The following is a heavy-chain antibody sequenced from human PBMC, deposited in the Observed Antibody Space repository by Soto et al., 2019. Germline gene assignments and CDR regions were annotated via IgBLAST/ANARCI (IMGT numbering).Heavy chain of an antibody. CDR3: VSGYCSGGSCYLENNWFDP. V-gene: IGHV3-72*01. CDR2: IRNKANTYTT. D-gene: IGHD2-15*01. Sequence: EVQLVESGGGLVQPGGSLRLCCAASGFTFSDHYMDWVRQAPGKGLEWVGRIRNKANTYTTDYAASVKGRFTISRDDSKNSLYLQMNSRKTEDTAVYYCVSGYCSGGSCYLENNWFDPWGQGTLVTVSS. J-gene: IGHJ5*02. CDR1: GFTFSDHY.